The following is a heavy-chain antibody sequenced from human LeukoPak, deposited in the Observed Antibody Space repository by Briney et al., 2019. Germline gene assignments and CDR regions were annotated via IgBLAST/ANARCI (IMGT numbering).Heavy chain of an antibody. D-gene: IGHD3-16*01. Sequence: GRSLRLSCAASGFTFSSYGMHWVRQAPGKGLEWVGRTRNKANSYTTEYAASVKGRFTISRDDSKNSPYLQMNNLKTEDTAVYYCARVTLYGGDTFDIWGQGTMVTVSS. CDR3: ARVTLYGGDTFDI. J-gene: IGHJ3*02. V-gene: IGHV3-72*01. CDR2: TRNKANSYTT. CDR1: GFTFSSYG.